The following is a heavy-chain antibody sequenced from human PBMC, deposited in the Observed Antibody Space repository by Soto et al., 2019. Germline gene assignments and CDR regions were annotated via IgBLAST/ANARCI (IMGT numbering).Heavy chain of an antibody. J-gene: IGHJ4*02. D-gene: IGHD6-13*01. CDR1: GFSLSTTGMR. Sequence: SGPTLVNPTQTLTLTCTFSGFSLSTTGMRVSWIRQPPGNALEWLARIDWDDDKFYSTSLKTRLTISKDTSKNQVVLTMTNMDPVDTATYYCARATYSSSWYGDYFDYWGQGTLVTVS. CDR2: IDWDDDK. CDR3: ARATYSSSWYGDYFDY. V-gene: IGHV2-70*04.